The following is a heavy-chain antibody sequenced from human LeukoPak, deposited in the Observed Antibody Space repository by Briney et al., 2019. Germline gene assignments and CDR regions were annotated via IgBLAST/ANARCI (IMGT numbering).Heavy chain of an antibody. CDR3: AKGVRFLEWFFDY. Sequence: GGSLRLSCAASGFTFSSYAMSWVRQAPGKGLEWVSAISGSGGSTYYAYSVKGRFTISRDNSKNTLYLQMNSLRAEDTAVYYCAKGVRFLEWFFDYWGQGTLVTVSS. D-gene: IGHD3-3*01. V-gene: IGHV3-23*01. J-gene: IGHJ4*02. CDR2: ISGSGGST. CDR1: GFTFSSYA.